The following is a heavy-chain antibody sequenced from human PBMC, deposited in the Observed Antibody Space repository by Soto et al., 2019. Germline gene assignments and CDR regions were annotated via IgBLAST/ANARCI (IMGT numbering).Heavy chain of an antibody. CDR1: GDSLKNHY. CDR3: AMGGRQQLIPTPISYKIDG. CDR2: IYDSGST. Sequence: SETMSLTCSVSGDSLKNHYWAWIRHSPGKGLEWIGNIYDSGSTNYSPALKSRVSMSVDTSKNLFSLKMNSVTAADTAVYYCAMGGRQQLIPTPISYKIDGRGQGTLVTLSS. J-gene: IGHJ4*02. V-gene: IGHV4-59*11. D-gene: IGHD6-13*01.